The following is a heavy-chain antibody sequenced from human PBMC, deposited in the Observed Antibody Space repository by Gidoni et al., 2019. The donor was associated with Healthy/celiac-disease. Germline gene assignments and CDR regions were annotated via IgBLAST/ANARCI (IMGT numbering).Heavy chain of an antibody. CDR1: GGSISSYY. Sequence: QVQLQESGPGLVKPSETLSLTGTVSGGSISSYYWSWIRQPPGKGLEWIGYIYYSGSTNYNPSLKSRVTISVDTSKNQFSLKLSSVTAADTAVYYCARVSLANAFDIWGQGTMVTVSS. J-gene: IGHJ3*02. CDR2: IYYSGST. CDR3: ARVSLANAFDI. V-gene: IGHV4-59*01.